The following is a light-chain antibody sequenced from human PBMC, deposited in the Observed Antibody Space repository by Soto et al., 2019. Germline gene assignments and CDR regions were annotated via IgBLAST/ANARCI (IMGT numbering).Light chain of an antibody. CDR1: QSDSSSY. Sequence: EIVLTQSPGTLSLSPGERATLSCRASQSDSSSYLAWYQQKPGQAPRLLIYGASSRATGIPDRFSGSGSGTDFTLTISRLEPEDFAVYYCQQYSTSPITFGQGTRLEIK. J-gene: IGKJ5*01. CDR3: QQYSTSPIT. V-gene: IGKV3-20*01. CDR2: GAS.